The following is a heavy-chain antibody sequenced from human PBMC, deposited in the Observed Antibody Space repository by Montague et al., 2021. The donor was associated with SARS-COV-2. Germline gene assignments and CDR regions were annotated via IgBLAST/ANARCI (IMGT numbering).Heavy chain of an antibody. CDR1: GGPIYSYY. V-gene: IGHV4-59*01. CDR2: VSHKGRT. Sequence: SETLSLTCTVSGGPIYSYYWSWVRQPPGKGLEWIGHVSHKGRTNYNPSLKSRVTITVGTSNNYFSLRLSSVTAADTAVYYCVRDTQYYDDNAGDGWFDPWGQGTLVTVSS. D-gene: IGHD3-16*01. CDR3: VRDTQYYDDNAGDGWFDP. J-gene: IGHJ5*02.